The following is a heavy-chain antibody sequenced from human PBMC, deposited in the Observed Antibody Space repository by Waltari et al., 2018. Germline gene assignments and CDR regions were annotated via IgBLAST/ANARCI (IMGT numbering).Heavy chain of an antibody. V-gene: IGHV1-69*08. CDR2: IIPIFGTA. CDR3: ASVHCSGGSCYSVHFDY. CDR1: GGTFSSYA. Sequence: QVQLVQSGAVVRMHGSSVKVSCKASGGTFSSYALSWVRQAPGQVLEWMGRIIPIFGTANYEQKFQGRVTITADKSTSTAYMELSSLRSEDTAVYYCASVHCSGGSCYSVHFDYWGQGTLVTVSS. J-gene: IGHJ4*02. D-gene: IGHD2-15*01.